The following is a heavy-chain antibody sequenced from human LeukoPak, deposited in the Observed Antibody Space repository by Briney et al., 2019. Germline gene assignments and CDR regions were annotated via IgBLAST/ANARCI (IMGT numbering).Heavy chain of an antibody. CDR1: GYTFTSYD. J-gene: IGHJ4*02. V-gene: IGHV1-8*01. CDR2: KNPNSGNT. CDR3: ARVESDTAMVFDY. D-gene: IGHD5-18*01. Sequence: ASVKVSCKASGYTFTSYDINWVRQATGQGLEWMGWKNPNSGNTGYAQKFQGRVTMTRNTSISTAYMELSSLRSEDTAVYYCARVESDTAMVFDYWGQGTLVTVSS.